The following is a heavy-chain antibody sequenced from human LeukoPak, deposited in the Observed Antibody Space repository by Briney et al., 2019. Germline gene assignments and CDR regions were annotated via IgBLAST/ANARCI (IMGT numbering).Heavy chain of an antibody. V-gene: IGHV1-2*06. CDR2: INPNSGDP. D-gene: IGHD3-22*01. CDR3: ARAYYHDSSDYYFPLDY. J-gene: IGHJ4*02. CDR1: GYTFTDSY. Sequence: ASVKVSCKTSGYTFTDSYIHWVRQAPGQGLEWMGRINPNSGDPNYTQKFQGRVTMTRDTSISTAYMELSSLRSEDTAVYYCARAYYHDSSDYYFPLDYWGQGTLVTVSS.